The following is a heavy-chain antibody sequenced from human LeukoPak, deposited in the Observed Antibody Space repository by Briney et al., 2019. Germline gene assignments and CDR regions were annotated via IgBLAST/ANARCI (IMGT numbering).Heavy chain of an antibody. CDR3: ARGSRYCSRTTCTQAVYGMDV. J-gene: IGHJ6*02. CDR2: INPNSANT. V-gene: IGHV1-8*01. Sequence: ASVKVSCKASGYTFTSYDINWVRQATGQGLEWMGWINPNSANTGYAQKFQGRVTMTRNTSISTAYMELSSLRSDDTAVYCCARGSRYCSRTTCTQAVYGMDVWGQGTTVTVSS. D-gene: IGHD2-2*01. CDR1: GYTFTSYD.